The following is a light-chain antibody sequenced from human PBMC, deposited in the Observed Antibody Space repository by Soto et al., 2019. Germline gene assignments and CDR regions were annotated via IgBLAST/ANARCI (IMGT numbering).Light chain of an antibody. CDR3: QQYGSSLWT. J-gene: IGKJ1*01. CDR1: QSVGSS. Sequence: EIVLTQSPATLSLSPGERATLSCRASQSVGSSLAWYQQKPGQAPRLLIYGASSRATGIPDRFSGSGSGTDFTLTISRLEPEDFAVYYCQQYGSSLWTFGQGTKVDIK. CDR2: GAS. V-gene: IGKV3-20*01.